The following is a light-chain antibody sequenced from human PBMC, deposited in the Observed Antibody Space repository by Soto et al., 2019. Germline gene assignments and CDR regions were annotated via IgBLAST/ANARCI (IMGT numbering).Light chain of an antibody. CDR2: GAS. Sequence: EIVLTQSPATLSLSPGERATLSCRASQSMSSHLVWYQQKPGQAPRLLKYGASNRATGIPARFSGSGSGTDFTLTMSSLEPEDFAVYYCQQRPNWAITIGGGTKVEIK. J-gene: IGKJ4*01. CDR3: QQRPNWAIT. CDR1: QSMSSH. V-gene: IGKV3-11*01.